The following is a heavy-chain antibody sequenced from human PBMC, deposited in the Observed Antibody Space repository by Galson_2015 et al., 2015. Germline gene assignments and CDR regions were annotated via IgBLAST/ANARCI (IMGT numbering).Heavy chain of an antibody. Sequence: SVKVSCKASGGTFSRYAVSWVRQAPGQGLEWVGGIIPIFGTANYAQKFQGRVTITADESTSAAYMELSSLISDDTAVYYCARARKSGDSYGIDSWGQGTLVTASS. V-gene: IGHV1-69*13. D-gene: IGHD5-18*01. CDR3: ARARKSGDSYGIDS. J-gene: IGHJ4*02. CDR1: GGTFSRYA. CDR2: IIPIFGTA.